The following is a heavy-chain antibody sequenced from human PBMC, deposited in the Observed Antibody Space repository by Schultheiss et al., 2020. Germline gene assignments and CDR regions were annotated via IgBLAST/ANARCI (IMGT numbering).Heavy chain of an antibody. V-gene: IGHV1-18*01. CDR1: GYTFTNYG. CDR2: ISAYNGDT. CDR3: ARLVGATSKFDY. Sequence: ASVKVSCKASGYTFTNYGISWVRQAPGQGLEWMGWISAYNGDTNYAQKLQGRVTMTTDTSTSTAYMELRSLRSDDTAVYYCARLVGATSKFDYWGQGTLVNVYS. D-gene: IGHD1-26*01. J-gene: IGHJ4*02.